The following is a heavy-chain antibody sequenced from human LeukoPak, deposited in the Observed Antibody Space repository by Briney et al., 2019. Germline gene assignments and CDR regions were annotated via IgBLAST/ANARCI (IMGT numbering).Heavy chain of an antibody. D-gene: IGHD3-22*01. J-gene: IGHJ4*02. CDR2: IYYSGST. Sequence: PSETLSLTCTVSGGSISSYYWSWIRQPPGKGLEWIGYIYYSGSTYYNPSLKSRVTISVDTSKNQFSLKLSSVTAADTAVYYCARRRLRMIVVVTPFDYWGQGTLVTVSS. CDR3: ARRRLRMIVVVTPFDY. V-gene: IGHV4-59*12. CDR1: GGSISSYY.